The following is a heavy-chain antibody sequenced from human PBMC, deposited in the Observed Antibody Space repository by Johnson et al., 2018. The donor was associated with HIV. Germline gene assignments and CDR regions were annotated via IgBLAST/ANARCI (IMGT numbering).Heavy chain of an antibody. CDR1: GFSISNYD. J-gene: IGHJ3*02. D-gene: IGHD5-18*01. CDR3: AKERRRQLWFDAFDI. CDR2: IATTGDT. Sequence: VQLVESGGGSVQPGGSQRLSCAASGFSISNYDMHWVRQVTGKRLEWVSGIATTGDTYYLGSVKGRFTISRENAKNSLYLQVNRLSVDDTAVYYCAKERRRQLWFDAFDIWGQGTMVTVSS. V-gene: IGHV3-13*01.